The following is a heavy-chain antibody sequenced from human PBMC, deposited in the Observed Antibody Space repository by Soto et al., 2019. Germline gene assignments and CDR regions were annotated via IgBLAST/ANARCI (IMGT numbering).Heavy chain of an antibody. Sequence: ASVKSCKASGYTFTNNDVTWVRQATGQGLEWMGWVNPGSGDTGYAQKFQGRVTMTRNISIATAYMELSSLRSEDTAIYYCARMASFGSLNWFDPWGQGTLVTVSS. D-gene: IGHD5-18*01. CDR1: GYTFTNND. J-gene: IGHJ5*02. V-gene: IGHV1-8*01. CDR3: ARMASFGSLNWFDP. CDR2: VNPGSGDT.